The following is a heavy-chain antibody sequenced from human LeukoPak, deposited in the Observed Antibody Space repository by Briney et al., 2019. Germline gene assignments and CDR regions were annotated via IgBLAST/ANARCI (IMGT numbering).Heavy chain of an antibody. CDR2: ISHSGTT. J-gene: IGHJ3*02. CDR1: GGSISSGGYS. Sequence: SETLSLTCAVSGGSISSGGYSWSWIRQPPGTGLEWIGFISHSGTTSYNPSLKSRVTISVDTSKNQFSLKLSSVTAADTAVYYCARTIVGATGGAFDIWGQGTMVTVSS. D-gene: IGHD1-26*01. V-gene: IGHV4-30-2*02. CDR3: ARTIVGATGGAFDI.